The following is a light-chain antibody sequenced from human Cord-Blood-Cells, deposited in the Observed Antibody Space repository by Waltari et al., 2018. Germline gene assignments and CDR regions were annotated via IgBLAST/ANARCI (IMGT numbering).Light chain of an antibody. CDR3: MQALQTPYS. Sequence: IVMTQSPLSLPVHPGEPASISCRSSQSLLHSNGYNYLDLYLQKPGQSPQLLIYLGSNRASGVPDRFSGSGSGTDFTLKISRVEAEDVGVYYCMQALQTPYSFGQGTKLEIK. J-gene: IGKJ2*03. CDR2: LGS. CDR1: QSLLHSNGYNY. V-gene: IGKV2-28*01.